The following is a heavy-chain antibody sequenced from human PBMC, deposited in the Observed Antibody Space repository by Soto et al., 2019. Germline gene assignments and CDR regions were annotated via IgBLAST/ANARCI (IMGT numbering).Heavy chain of an antibody. CDR3: ARRTIAYWYFDL. V-gene: IGHV1-8*01. J-gene: IGHJ2*01. CDR2: MNANSGNT. D-gene: IGHD1-1*01. CDR1: GYTFTSYD. Sequence: QVQLVQSGAEVKKPGASVKVSCKASGYTFTSYDINWVRQATGQGLEWMGWMNANSGNTGYAQKFQVRVTMTRDTSMSTAYMELSSLTSEDTAVYYCARRTIAYWYFDLWGRGTLVTVSS.